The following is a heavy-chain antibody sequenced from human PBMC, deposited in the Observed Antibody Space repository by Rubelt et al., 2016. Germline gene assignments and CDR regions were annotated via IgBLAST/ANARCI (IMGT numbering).Heavy chain of an antibody. CDR1: GGSISSSGYY. Sequence: GKPSETLSLTCTVSGGSISSSGYYWGWIRQPPGKGLEWIGSIYYSGSTYYNPSLKSRLTISVDTSKNQFSLKLSSVTAADTAVYYCAREGGYQSPFDYWGQGALVTVSS. J-gene: IGHJ4*02. V-gene: IGHV4-39*02. CDR2: IYYSGST. CDR3: AREGGYQSPFDY. D-gene: IGHD3-22*01.